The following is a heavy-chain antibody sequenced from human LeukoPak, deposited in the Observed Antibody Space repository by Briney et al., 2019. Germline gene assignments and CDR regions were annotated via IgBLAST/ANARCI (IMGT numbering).Heavy chain of an antibody. D-gene: IGHD3-22*01. CDR3: ARLSDSSGYPLHYYFDY. CDR1: GYTFTGYY. J-gene: IGHJ4*02. Sequence: ASVKVSCKASGYTFTGYYMHWVRQAPRQGLEWMGWINPNSGGTNYAQKFQGRVTMTRDTSISTAYMELSRLRSDDTAVYYCARLSDSSGYPLHYYFDYWGQGTLVTVSS. CDR2: INPNSGGT. V-gene: IGHV1-2*02.